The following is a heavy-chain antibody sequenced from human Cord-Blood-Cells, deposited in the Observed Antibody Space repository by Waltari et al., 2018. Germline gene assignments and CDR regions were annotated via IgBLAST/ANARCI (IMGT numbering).Heavy chain of an antibody. J-gene: IGHJ3*02. CDR3: ARDSGKEGSAFDI. CDR2: IKQDGSEK. V-gene: IGHV3-7*01. CDR1: GFTFSSYW. Sequence: VQPGGSLRLSCAASGFTFSSYWMSWVRQAPGKGLEWVANIKQDGSEKYYVDSVKGRFTISRDNAKNSLYLQMNSLRAEDTAVYYCARDSGKEGSAFDIWGQGTMVTVSS. D-gene: IGHD1-26*01.